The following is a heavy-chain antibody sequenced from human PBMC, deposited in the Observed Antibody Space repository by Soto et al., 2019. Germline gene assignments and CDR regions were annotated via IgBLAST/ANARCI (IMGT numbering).Heavy chain of an antibody. CDR1: GGSISSYY. Sequence: SETLSLTYTVSGGSISSYYWSWIRQPPGKGLEWIGYIYYSGSTNYNPSLKSRVTISVDTSKNQFSLKLSSVTAADTAAYYCARDRAVTQSAAFDIWGQGTMVTVSS. D-gene: IGHD4-17*01. CDR2: IYYSGST. J-gene: IGHJ3*02. CDR3: ARDRAVTQSAAFDI. V-gene: IGHV4-59*01.